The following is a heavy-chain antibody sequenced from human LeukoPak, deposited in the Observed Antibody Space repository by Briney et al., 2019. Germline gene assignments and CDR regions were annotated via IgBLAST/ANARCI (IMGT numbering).Heavy chain of an antibody. D-gene: IGHD3-22*01. CDR1: GYTFTSYG. Sequence: KPGASVKVSCKASGYTFTSYGISWVRQAPGQGLEWMGWISAYNGNTNYAQKLQGRVTMTTDTSTSTAYMELRSLRSDDTAVYYCARDHRSIGSGYWFDPWGQGTLVTVSS. CDR3: ARDHRSIGSGYWFDP. V-gene: IGHV1-18*01. CDR2: ISAYNGNT. J-gene: IGHJ5*02.